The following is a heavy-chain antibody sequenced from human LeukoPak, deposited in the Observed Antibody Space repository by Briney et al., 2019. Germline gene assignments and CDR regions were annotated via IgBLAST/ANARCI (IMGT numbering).Heavy chain of an antibody. J-gene: IGHJ5*02. Sequence: GGSLRLSCAASGFTFSSYEMNWVRQAPGKGLEWVSYISSSGSTIYYADSVKDRFTISRDNAKNSLYLQMNSLRAEDTAVYYCARQPRSSSWYVPHWFDPWGQGTLVTVSS. V-gene: IGHV3-48*03. CDR3: ARQPRSSSWYVPHWFDP. CDR1: GFTFSSYE. CDR2: ISSSGSTI. D-gene: IGHD6-13*01.